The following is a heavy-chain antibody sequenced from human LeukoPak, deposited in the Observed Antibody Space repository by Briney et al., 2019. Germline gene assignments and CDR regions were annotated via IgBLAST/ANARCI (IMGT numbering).Heavy chain of an antibody. V-gene: IGHV5-51*01. CDR2: IYPGDSDT. CDR1: GNSFRKHW. D-gene: IGHD5-24*01. CDR3: ATLRDGYHLYDY. J-gene: IGHJ4*02. Sequence: GESLKISCKSSGNSFRKHWIAWVRQMPGKGLELMGYIYPGDSDTRYSPSFQGHVTISADTSISTAYLQWSSVKASDTAMYYCATLRDGYHLYDYWGQGALVTVSS.